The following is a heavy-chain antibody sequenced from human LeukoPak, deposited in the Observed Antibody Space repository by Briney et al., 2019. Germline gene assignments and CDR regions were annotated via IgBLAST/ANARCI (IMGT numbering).Heavy chain of an antibody. CDR1: GYTFSIYR. CDR3: AKGLVVPDY. V-gene: IGHV3-30*18. Sequence: GGSLTLSCAASGYTFSIYRVLGLRQAPGEAVEWVAVISYYGSNKYYADSVKGRFTISRDNSKNSLYLQMNSLRAEDTAVYYCAKGLVVPDYWGQGTLVTVSS. J-gene: IGHJ4*02. CDR2: ISYYGSNK. D-gene: IGHD2-15*01.